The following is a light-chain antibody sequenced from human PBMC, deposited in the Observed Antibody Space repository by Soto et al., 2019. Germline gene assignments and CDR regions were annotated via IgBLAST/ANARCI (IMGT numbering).Light chain of an antibody. CDR1: NIGSKS. CDR2: DDT. V-gene: IGLV3-21*02. CDR3: QVWDSSIDHQGV. J-gene: IGLJ2*01. Sequence: SYEVTQAPSVSVAPGQTARIPCGGNNIGSKSVHWYQQKPGQAPVLVVYDDTDLPSGIPDRFSGSNSGSSATLTISRVEAGDEADYYCQVWDSSIDHQGVFGGGTKLTVL.